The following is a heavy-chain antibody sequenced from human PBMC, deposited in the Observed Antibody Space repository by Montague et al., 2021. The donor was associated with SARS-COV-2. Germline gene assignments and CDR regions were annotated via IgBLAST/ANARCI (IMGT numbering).Heavy chain of an antibody. CDR3: ARGGTYNYGMDV. Sequence: NTNYNPSLKSRVTIFIDKSKNHFSLQLSSVTAADTAVYYCARGGTYNYGMDVWGQGTTV. D-gene: IGHD3-16*01. J-gene: IGHJ6*02. V-gene: IGHV4/OR15-8*02. CDR2: NT.